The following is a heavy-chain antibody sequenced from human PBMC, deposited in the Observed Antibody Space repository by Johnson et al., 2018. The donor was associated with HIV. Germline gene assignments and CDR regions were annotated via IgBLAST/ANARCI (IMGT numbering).Heavy chain of an antibody. CDR2: IYSGGNT. J-gene: IGHJ3*02. CDR3: ARDPIVGALDI. D-gene: IGHD1-26*01. Sequence: VQLVESGGGLVQRGGSLRFSCAASGFTFSSYDMHWVRQATGKGLEWVSVIYSGGNTYYADPVKGRFTISRGNSKNTLYLQMNSLRAEDTAVYYCARDPIVGALDIWGQGTMVIVSS. CDR1: GFTFSSYD. V-gene: IGHV3-66*01.